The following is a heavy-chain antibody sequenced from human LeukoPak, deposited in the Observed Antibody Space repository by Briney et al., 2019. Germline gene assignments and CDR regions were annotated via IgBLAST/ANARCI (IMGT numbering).Heavy chain of an antibody. CDR2: INHSGST. CDR3: ARGNRYYYGSGSSNWFDP. D-gene: IGHD3-10*01. J-gene: IGHJ5*02. Sequence: SETLSLTCAVYGGSFSGYYWSWIRQPPGKGLEWIGEINHSGSTNYNPSLKSRVTISVDTFKNQFSLKLSSVTAADTAVYYCARGNRYYYGSGSSNWFDPWGQGTLVTVSS. V-gene: IGHV4-34*01. CDR1: GGSFSGYY.